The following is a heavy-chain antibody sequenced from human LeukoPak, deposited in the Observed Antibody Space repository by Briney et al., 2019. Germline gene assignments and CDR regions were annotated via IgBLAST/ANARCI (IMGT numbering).Heavy chain of an antibody. CDR1: GGSISSGGYF. Sequence: ASQTLSLTCTVSGGSISSGGYFWSWLRQQPGKGLEWIGFIYYSGSTYHNPSLKSRFTVSVDTSKNQFSLNLSSVTAADTAVYYCARASRISGYERGFDYWGQGTLVTVSS. D-gene: IGHD5-12*01. CDR2: IYYSGST. CDR3: ARASRISGYERGFDY. J-gene: IGHJ4*02. V-gene: IGHV4-31*03.